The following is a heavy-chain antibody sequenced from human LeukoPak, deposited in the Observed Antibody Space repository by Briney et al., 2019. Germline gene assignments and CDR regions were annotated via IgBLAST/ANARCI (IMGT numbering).Heavy chain of an antibody. CDR3: AKDPGVVPAHYFDY. CDR1: GLSFSFYA. CDR2: IGTDDVT. D-gene: IGHD2-2*01. J-gene: IGHJ4*02. Sequence: PGGSLRLSCAASGLSFSFYAMSWVRQAPGKGLEWVSSIGTDDVTHYADSVKGRFTVSRDNSKNTLSLQMNSLRAEDTAVYYCAKDPGVVPAHYFDYWGQGTLVTVSS. V-gene: IGHV3-23*01.